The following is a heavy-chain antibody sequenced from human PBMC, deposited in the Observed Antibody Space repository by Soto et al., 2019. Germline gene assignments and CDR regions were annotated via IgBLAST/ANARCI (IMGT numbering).Heavy chain of an antibody. CDR3: AKAYFVWSSEQPYYFDY. CDR1: GFTFSNYA. D-gene: IGHD3-16*01. V-gene: IGHV3-23*01. J-gene: IGHJ4*02. CDR2: ISGSGGRS. Sequence: EVQLLDSGGGLVQPGGSLRLSCAASGFTFSNYAMTWVRQGPGKGLEWVSGISGSGGRSYYADSVKGRFTISRDNSKRTLYLQMNSLRAEDTDVYYCAKAYFVWSSEQPYYFDYWGQGSLFTVSS.